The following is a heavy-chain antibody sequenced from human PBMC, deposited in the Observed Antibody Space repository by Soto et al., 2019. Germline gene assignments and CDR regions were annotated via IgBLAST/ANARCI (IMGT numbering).Heavy chain of an antibody. CDR2: IIPFLGIA. V-gene: IGHV1-69*08. CDR1: GGTFSSYT. J-gene: IGHJ2*01. CDR3: ARDSSGQYWYFDL. Sequence: QVQLVQSGAEVKKPGSSVKVSCKASGGTFSSYTISWVRQAPGQGLEWMGRIIPFLGIANYEKKFQGRVTITTDKSTSKDYMELSSLRSEDTAVYYCARDSSGQYWYFDLWGRGTLVTVSS. D-gene: IGHD6-19*01.